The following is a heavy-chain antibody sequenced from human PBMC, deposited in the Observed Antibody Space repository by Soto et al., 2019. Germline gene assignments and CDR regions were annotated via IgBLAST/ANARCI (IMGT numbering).Heavy chain of an antibody. D-gene: IGHD2-15*01. Sequence: SETLSLTCTVSGGSISSGDYYWSWIRQPPGKGLEWIGYIYYSGSTYYNPSLKSRVTISVDTSKNQFSLKLSSVTAADTAVYYCARVYCSGGSCYSAEYFQHWGQGTLVTVPQ. CDR1: GGSISSGDYY. J-gene: IGHJ1*01. CDR3: ARVYCSGGSCYSAEYFQH. V-gene: IGHV4-30-4*01. CDR2: IYYSGST.